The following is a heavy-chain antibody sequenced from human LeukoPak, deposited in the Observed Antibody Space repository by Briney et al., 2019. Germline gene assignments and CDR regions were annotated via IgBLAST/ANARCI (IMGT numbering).Heavy chain of an antibody. CDR1: GFIASKAW. J-gene: IGHJ3*02. CDR2: ISSSGSTI. D-gene: IGHD2-15*01. CDR3: ASTYCSGGSCYWDAFDI. V-gene: IGHV3-11*04. Sequence: GGSLRLSCAASGFIASKAWMSWVRQAPGKGLEWVSYISSSGSTIYYADSVKGRFTISRDNAKNSLYLQMNSLRAEDTAVYYCASTYCSGGSCYWDAFDIWGQGTMVTVSS.